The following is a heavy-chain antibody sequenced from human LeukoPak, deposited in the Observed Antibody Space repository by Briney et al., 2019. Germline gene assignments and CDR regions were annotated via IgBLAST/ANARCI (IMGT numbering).Heavy chain of an antibody. Sequence: ASVKVSCKASGYTFTSYAIHWVRQAPGEGLEWMGWINGGDGKVKYSQKFQGKVTISRDTSASIAYMELSRLGSEDTAVYYCARDVSSWYAYHFDSWGQGTLVTVSS. CDR1: GYTFTSYA. D-gene: IGHD6-13*01. V-gene: IGHV1-3*01. J-gene: IGHJ4*02. CDR2: INGGDGKV. CDR3: ARDVSSWYAYHFDS.